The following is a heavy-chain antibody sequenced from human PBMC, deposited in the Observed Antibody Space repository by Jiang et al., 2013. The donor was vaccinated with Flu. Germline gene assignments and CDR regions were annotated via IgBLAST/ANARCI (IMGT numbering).Heavy chain of an antibody. D-gene: IGHD3-22*01. CDR3: AKDRQSITMIVVVPFGYYGMDV. V-gene: IGHV3-30*18. CDR2: ISYDGSNK. Sequence: SLRLSCAASGFTFSSYGMHWVRQAPGKGLEWVAVISYDGSNKYYADSVKGRFTISRDNSKNTLYLQMNSLRAEDTAVYYCAKDRQSITMIVVVPFGYYGMDVWGQGTTVTVSS. CDR1: GFTFSSYG. J-gene: IGHJ6*02.